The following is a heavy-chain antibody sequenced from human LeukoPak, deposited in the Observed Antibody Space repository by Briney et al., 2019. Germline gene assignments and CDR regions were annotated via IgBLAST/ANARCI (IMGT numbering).Heavy chain of an antibody. CDR2: IKEDGSEK. J-gene: IGHJ4*02. CDR1: GFTFSDYW. V-gene: IGHV3-7*03. D-gene: IGHD3-16*01. CDR3: ARTLRGGGALDY. Sequence: GGSLRLSCAASGFTFSDYWLNWFRQAPGKGLKWVANIKEDGSEKYSVDSVKGRFTISRDNAKNSLFLQINSPRAEDTAVYYCARTLRGGGALDYWGQGTLVTVSS.